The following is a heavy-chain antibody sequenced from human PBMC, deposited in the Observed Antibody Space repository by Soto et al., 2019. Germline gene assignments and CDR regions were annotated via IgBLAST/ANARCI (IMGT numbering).Heavy chain of an antibody. CDR3: ATHIILAVAGQDDAFDI. J-gene: IGHJ3*02. CDR1: GGTFSSYT. Sequence: QVQLVQSGAEVKKPGSSVKVSCKASGGTFSSYTISWVRQAPGQGLEWMGRIIPILGIANYAQKFQGRVTITAEKATSTAYMEMSSLRSEETAVYYCATHIILAVAGQDDAFDIWGQGTMVTVSS. D-gene: IGHD6-19*01. CDR2: IIPILGIA. V-gene: IGHV1-69*02.